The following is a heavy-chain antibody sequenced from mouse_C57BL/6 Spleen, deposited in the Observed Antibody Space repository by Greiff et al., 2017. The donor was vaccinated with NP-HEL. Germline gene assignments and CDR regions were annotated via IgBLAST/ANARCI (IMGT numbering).Heavy chain of an antibody. D-gene: IGHD3-2*02. CDR2: INPSSGYT. J-gene: IGHJ3*01. Sequence: QVQLQQSGAELAKPGASVKLSCKASGYTFTSYWMHWVKQRPGKGLEWIGYINPSSGYTKYNQKFKDKATLTADKSSSTAYMQLSSLTYEDSAVYYCARSAAQATGGFAYWGQGTLVTVSA. CDR1: GYTFTSYW. CDR3: ARSAAQATGGFAY. V-gene: IGHV1-7*01.